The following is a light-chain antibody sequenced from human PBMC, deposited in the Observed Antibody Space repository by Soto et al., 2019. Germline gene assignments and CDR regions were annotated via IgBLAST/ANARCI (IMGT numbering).Light chain of an antibody. CDR2: SAS. CDR1: QDIRDE. CDR3: LQDYAYPWT. Sequence: AIPMTQSPSSLSASVGDRVIITCRASQDIRDELGWYQQKPGKAPKLLIYSASTLQSGVPSRFSGSGSGTDFTLTISSLQPEDFASYFCLQDYAYPWTFGQGSRVEI. J-gene: IGKJ1*01. V-gene: IGKV1-6*01.